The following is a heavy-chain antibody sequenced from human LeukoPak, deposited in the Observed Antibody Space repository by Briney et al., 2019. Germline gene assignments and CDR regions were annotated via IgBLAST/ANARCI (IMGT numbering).Heavy chain of an antibody. CDR1: GYTFTGYY. CDR2: IDPNSGDT. V-gene: IGHV1-2*06. J-gene: IGHJ4*02. D-gene: IGHD6-6*01. CDR3: ARVIAAVTSKGVLHY. Sequence: ASVKVSCKASGYTFTGYYMHWVRQAPGRGLEWIGRIDPNSGDTIFAQKFQGRVTMTRDTSITTAYMELSRLRSDDTAVYYCARVIAAVTSKGVLHYWGQGTLVTVSS.